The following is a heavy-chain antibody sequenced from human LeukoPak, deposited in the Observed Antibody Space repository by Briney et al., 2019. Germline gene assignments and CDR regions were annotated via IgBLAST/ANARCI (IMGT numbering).Heavy chain of an antibody. CDR2: INYSGST. Sequence: PSETLSLTCTVSGASFSSYSWIWIRQPPGKGLEWIGYINYSGSTNYNPSLKSRVTMSVDTSKNQFSLKLNSVTAADTAVYYCARLPSSSWLNWFDPWGQGTLVTVSS. J-gene: IGHJ5*02. CDR3: ARLPSSSWLNWFDP. V-gene: IGHV4-59*08. CDR1: GASFSSYS. D-gene: IGHD6-13*01.